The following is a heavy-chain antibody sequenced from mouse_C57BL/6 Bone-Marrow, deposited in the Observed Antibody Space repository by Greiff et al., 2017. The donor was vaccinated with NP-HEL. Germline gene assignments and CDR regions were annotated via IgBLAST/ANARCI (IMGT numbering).Heavy chain of an antibody. CDR3: ANYGSRSWFAY. V-gene: IGHV1-42*01. J-gene: IGHJ3*01. Sequence: VQLKQSGPELVKPGASVKISCKASGYSFTGYYMNWVKQSPEKSLEWIGEINPSTGGTTYNQKFKAKATLTVDKSSSTAYMQLKSLTSEDSAVYYCANYGSRSWFAYWGQGTLVTVSA. CDR1: GYSFTGYY. CDR2: INPSTGGT. D-gene: IGHD1-1*01.